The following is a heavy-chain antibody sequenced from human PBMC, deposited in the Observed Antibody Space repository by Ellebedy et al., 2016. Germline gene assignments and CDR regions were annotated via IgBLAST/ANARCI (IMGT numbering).Heavy chain of an antibody. CDR2: ISHSGST. Sequence: SETLSLTXAVSGGSIGSSNWWSWVRQSPGKGLEWIGEISHSGSTNYNPSLKSRVTMSVDTSKNQFSLKLSSVTAADTAVYYCARDRPSLAARLGAYDYYYYMDVWGRGTTVTVSS. V-gene: IGHV4-4*02. CDR3: ARDRPSLAARLGAYDYYYYMDV. CDR1: GGSIGSSNW. D-gene: IGHD6-6*01. J-gene: IGHJ6*03.